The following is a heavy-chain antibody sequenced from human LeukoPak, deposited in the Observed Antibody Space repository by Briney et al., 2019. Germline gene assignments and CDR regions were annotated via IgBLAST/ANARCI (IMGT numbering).Heavy chain of an antibody. V-gene: IGHV3-30*18. Sequence: TGGSLRLSCAASGFPFSTYAMHWVRQAPGKGLEWVAVMSYDGSNKYHADSVKGRFTISRDNSKNTLYLQMNSLRPDDTAVYYCAKAGCSSTKCYENYWGQGTLVSVSS. CDR3: AKAGCSSTKCYENY. D-gene: IGHD2-2*01. CDR1: GFPFSTYA. CDR2: MSYDGSNK. J-gene: IGHJ4*02.